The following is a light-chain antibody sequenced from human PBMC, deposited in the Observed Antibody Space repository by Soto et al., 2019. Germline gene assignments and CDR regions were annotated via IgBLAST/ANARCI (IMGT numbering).Light chain of an antibody. CDR3: AVWDDSLNGVV. V-gene: IGLV1-44*01. Sequence: QSVLTQPPSASGTPGQRVTIACSGSSSNIGSTTVKWYQQLPGTAPKLLIYNNNQRPSGVPDRFSGSKSGTSASLAISGLQSEDEADYYCAVWDDSLNGVVFGGGTQLTVL. CDR2: NNN. CDR1: SSNIGSTT. J-gene: IGLJ3*02.